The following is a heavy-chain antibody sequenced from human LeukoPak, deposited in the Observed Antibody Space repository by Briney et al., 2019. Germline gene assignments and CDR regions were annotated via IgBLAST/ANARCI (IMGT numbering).Heavy chain of an antibody. Sequence: GGSLRLSCAASGFTVSSNYMSWVRQAPGKGLGWVSAISGSGGSTYYADSVKGRFTISRDNSKNTLYLQMNSLRAEDTAVYYCAKRWIGELFRNLVGNWFDPWGQGTLVTVSS. J-gene: IGHJ5*02. CDR2: ISGSGGST. D-gene: IGHD3-10*01. CDR1: GFTVSSNY. V-gene: IGHV3-23*01. CDR3: AKRWIGELFRNLVGNWFDP.